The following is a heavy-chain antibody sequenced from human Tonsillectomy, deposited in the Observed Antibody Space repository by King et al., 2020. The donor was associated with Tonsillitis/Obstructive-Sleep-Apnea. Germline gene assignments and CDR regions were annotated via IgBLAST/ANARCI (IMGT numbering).Heavy chain of an antibody. Sequence: VQLVESGGGVVQPGRSLRLSCAASGFIFSTYAMHWVRQAPGKGLEWVAVMSYDGGNTLYADSVKGRFTISRDNSKNTLYLQLNSLRPEDTALYYCAAGGVLAGYLPLFYWGQGTLVTVSS. CDR3: AAGGVLAGYLPLFY. J-gene: IGHJ4*02. V-gene: IGHV3-30-3*01. CDR1: GFIFSTYA. D-gene: IGHD3-9*01. CDR2: MSYDGGNT.